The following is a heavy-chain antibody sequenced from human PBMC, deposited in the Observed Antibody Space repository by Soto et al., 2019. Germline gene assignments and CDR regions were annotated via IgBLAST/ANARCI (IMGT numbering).Heavy chain of an antibody. CDR1: GGSISSGDYY. Sequence: KASETLSLTCTVSGGSISSGDYYWSWIRQPPGKGLEWIGYIYYSGSTYYNPSLKSRVTISVDTSKNQFSLKLSSVTAADTAVYYCARSPNMIGLSKALDYWGQGTLVTVSS. D-gene: IGHD3-22*01. J-gene: IGHJ4*02. CDR2: IYYSGST. V-gene: IGHV4-30-4*01. CDR3: ARSPNMIGLSKALDY.